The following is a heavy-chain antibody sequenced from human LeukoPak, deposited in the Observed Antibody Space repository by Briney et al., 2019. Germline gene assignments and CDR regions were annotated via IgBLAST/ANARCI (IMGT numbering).Heavy chain of an antibody. Sequence: NTSETLSLTCTVSGGSISSYYWSWIRQPPGKGLEWIGYIYYSGSTNYNPSLKSRVTISVDTPKNQFSLKLSSVTAADTAVYYCARSRYNWNDYDAFDIWGQGTMVTVSS. J-gene: IGHJ3*02. CDR3: ARSRYNWNDYDAFDI. D-gene: IGHD1-20*01. CDR2: IYYSGST. CDR1: GGSISSYY. V-gene: IGHV4-59*01.